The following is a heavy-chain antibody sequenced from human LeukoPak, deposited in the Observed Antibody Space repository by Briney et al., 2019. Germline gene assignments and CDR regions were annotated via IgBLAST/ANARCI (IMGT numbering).Heavy chain of an antibody. Sequence: ASVKVSCKASGYTFTSYDINWVRQATGQGLEWMGWMNPNSGNTGYAQKFQGRVTMTRNTSISTAYMELSSLRSEDTAVYYCARGGYYYDSSGYRGPGFDYWGQGTLVTVSS. CDR3: ARGGYYYDSSGYRGPGFDY. D-gene: IGHD3-22*01. V-gene: IGHV1-8*01. CDR2: MNPNSGNT. J-gene: IGHJ4*02. CDR1: GYTFTSYD.